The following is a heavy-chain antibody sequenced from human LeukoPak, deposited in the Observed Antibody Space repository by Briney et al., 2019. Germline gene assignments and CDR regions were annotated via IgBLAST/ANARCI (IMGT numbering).Heavy chain of an antibody. D-gene: IGHD3-22*01. V-gene: IGHV3-7*05. CDR3: AKKTYYYDTSNLGWFNP. CDR1: GFTISSFW. CDR2: IKQDGSET. Sequence: PGGSLRLSCAASGFTISSFWMSWVRQAPGKGLEWVANIKQDGSETYYVDSVKGRFTISRDNAKNSLYLHMNSLRAEDTALYYCAKKTYYYDTSNLGWFNPWGQGTLVTVSS. J-gene: IGHJ5*02.